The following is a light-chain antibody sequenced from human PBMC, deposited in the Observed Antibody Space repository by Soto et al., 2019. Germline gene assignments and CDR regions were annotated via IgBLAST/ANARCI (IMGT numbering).Light chain of an antibody. J-gene: IGKJ1*01. CDR1: QTVFSNY. Sequence: EIVLTQSPGTLSLSPGERATLSCRATQTVFSNYIGWYQQQPGQAPRLLIHGASRRATGIPDRFSGSGSGTDFTLTINRLEPEDFAVYFCQQYGDMWTFGQGTKVDIK. CDR2: GAS. V-gene: IGKV3-20*01. CDR3: QQYGDMWT.